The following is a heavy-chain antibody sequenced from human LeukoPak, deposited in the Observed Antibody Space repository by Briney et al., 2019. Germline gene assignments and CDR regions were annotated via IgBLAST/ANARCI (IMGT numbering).Heavy chain of an antibody. Sequence: PGGSLRLSCAASGFTFSSYAMSWVRQAPGKGLEWVSAISGSGGSTYYADSVKGRFTISRDNSKNTLYLQMNSLRVEDTAVYYCAKDRVDYYDSSGYYQPIDAFDIWGQGTMVTVSS. V-gene: IGHV3-23*01. CDR3: AKDRVDYYDSSGYYQPIDAFDI. D-gene: IGHD3-22*01. J-gene: IGHJ3*02. CDR1: GFTFSSYA. CDR2: ISGSGGST.